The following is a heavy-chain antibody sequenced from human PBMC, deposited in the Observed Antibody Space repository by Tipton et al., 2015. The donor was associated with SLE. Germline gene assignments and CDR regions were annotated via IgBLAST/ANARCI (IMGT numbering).Heavy chain of an antibody. CDR3: ARTLDTLDI. Sequence: TLSLTCTVSGVSISSGSYYWNWIRQPAGKGLEWIGRVYTAGSPYYNPSLESRVAISMDTSKNRFSLKLTSVTAADTAMYYCARTLDTLDIWGQGTMATVSS. CDR2: VYTAGSP. CDR1: GVSISSGSYY. J-gene: IGHJ3*02. V-gene: IGHV4-61*02.